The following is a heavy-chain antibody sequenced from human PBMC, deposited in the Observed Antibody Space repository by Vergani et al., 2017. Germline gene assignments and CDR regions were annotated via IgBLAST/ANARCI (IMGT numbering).Heavy chain of an antibody. CDR2: IRSNSSYT. D-gene: IGHD6-13*01. CDR1: GFTFSYYY. CDR3: ARSSSYYYGMDV. Sequence: VQLVESGGGLVKPGGSLRLSCSASGFTFSYYYISRIRQAPGKGLEWVSYIRSNSSYTNYADSVKGRFTISSDNAKNSLYLQMNSLRAEDTAVYYCARSSSYYYGMDVWGQGTTVTVSS. J-gene: IGHJ6*02. V-gene: IGHV3-11*05.